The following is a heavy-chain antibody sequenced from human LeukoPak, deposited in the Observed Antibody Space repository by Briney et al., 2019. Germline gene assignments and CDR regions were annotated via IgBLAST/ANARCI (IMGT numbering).Heavy chain of an antibody. V-gene: IGHV1-69*06. CDR3: ARVYCSGGSCYSSRGNFDY. CDR2: IIPIFGTA. Sequence: SVKVSCKASGYTFTSYDINWVRQATGQGLEWMGGIIPIFGTANYAQKFQGRVTITADKFTDTAYMELSSLRSEDTAVYYCARVYCSGGSCYSSRGNFDYWGQGTLVTVSS. J-gene: IGHJ4*02. CDR1: GYTFTSYD. D-gene: IGHD2-15*01.